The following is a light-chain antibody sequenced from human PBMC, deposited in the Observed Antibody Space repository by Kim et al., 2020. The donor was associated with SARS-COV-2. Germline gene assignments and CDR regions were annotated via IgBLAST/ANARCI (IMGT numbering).Light chain of an antibody. CDR2: GKN. V-gene: IGLV3-19*01. J-gene: IGLJ2*01. CDR3: NSRDSSGNHPV. Sequence: LGQKVRITCQGDSLRSYYASWYQQKPGQAPVLVIYGKNNRPSGIPDRFSGSSSGNTASLTITGAQAEDEADYYCNSRDSSGNHPVFGGGTQLTVL. CDR1: SLRSYY.